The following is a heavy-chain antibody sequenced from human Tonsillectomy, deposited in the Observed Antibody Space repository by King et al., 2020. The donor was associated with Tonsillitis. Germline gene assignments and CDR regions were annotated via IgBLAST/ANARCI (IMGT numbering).Heavy chain of an antibody. D-gene: IGHD3-9*01. CDR3: ARLPRAYDILTGYRRPGFDY. CDR1: GGSISSNNYY. J-gene: IGHJ4*02. Sequence: QLQESGPGLVKPSETLSLTCTVSGGSISSNNYYWGWIRQPPGKGLEWIGNIYYSGSTYYNPSLKSRVTISVDTSKNQFSLKLSSVTAADTAVYYCARLPRAYDILTGYRRPGFDYWGQGTLVTVSS. V-gene: IGHV4-39*01. CDR2: IYYSGST.